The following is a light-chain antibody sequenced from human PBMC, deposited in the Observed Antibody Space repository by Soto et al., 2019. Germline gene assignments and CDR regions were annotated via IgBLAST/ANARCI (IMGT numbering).Light chain of an antibody. J-gene: IGKJ4*01. CDR2: GVS. V-gene: IGKV3-20*01. Sequence: VLTQSPRTLSLSPGERATLSCRASQNVNNNFVAWYQQKPGQAPSLLIYGVSDRATGVPDRFSGSGSGTDFTLTISRLEPEDIAVYYCQQHGTSITFGGGTRVENK. CDR3: QQHGTSIT. CDR1: QNVNNNF.